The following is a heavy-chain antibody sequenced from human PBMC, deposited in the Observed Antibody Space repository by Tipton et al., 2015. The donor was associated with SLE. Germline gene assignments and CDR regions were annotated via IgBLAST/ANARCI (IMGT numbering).Heavy chain of an antibody. CDR3: ARDPAALPVYYYMDV. V-gene: IGHV3-30*19. CDR2: IWFDGNDK. Sequence: SGFTFNSYGMHWVRQAPGKGLEWVAIIWFDGNDKYYADSVKGRFTISRDNSKNTVYLQVNSLRAEDTAVYYCARDPAALPVYYYMDVWGKGTTVTVSS. J-gene: IGHJ6*03. CDR1: GFTFNSYG.